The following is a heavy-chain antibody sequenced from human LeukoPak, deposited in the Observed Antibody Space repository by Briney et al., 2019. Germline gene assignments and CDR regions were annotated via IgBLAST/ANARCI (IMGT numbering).Heavy chain of an antibody. CDR3: ARVGAWQWLVRGYFDY. D-gene: IGHD6-19*01. V-gene: IGHV4-59*01. CDR1: GGSISSYY. CDR2: IYYSGST. Sequence: SETLSLTCTVSGGSISSYYWSWIRQPPGKGLEWIGYIYYSGSTNYNPSLKSRVTISVDTSKNQFSLKLSSVTAADTAVYYCARVGAWQWLVRGYFDYWGQGTLVTVSS. J-gene: IGHJ4*02.